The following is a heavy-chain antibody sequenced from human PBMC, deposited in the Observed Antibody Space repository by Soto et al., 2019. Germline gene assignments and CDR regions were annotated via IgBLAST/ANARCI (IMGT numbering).Heavy chain of an antibody. J-gene: IGHJ6*02. V-gene: IGHV4-31*03. CDR3: AREHRSLGDYYGIDV. D-gene: IGHD3-10*01. Sequence: PSETLSLTCSVSGDSISSSGFYWSWIRQHPGKALEWIGYIHYTGSTSYNPSLKSRLAISLDASKNQFSLSLSSVTSADTAVYYCAREHRSLGDYYGIDVWGQGXTVTVYS. CDR1: GDSISSSGFY. CDR2: IHYTGST.